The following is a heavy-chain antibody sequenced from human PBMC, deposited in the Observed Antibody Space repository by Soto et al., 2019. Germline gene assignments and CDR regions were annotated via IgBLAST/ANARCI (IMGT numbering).Heavy chain of an antibody. V-gene: IGHV1-8*01. CDR2: MNPNSGNT. D-gene: IGHD3-3*01. J-gene: IGHJ3*02. Sequence: ASVKVSCKASGYTFTIYDINWVRQATGQGLEWMGWMNPNSGNTGYAQKFQGRVTMTRNTSISTAYMELSSLRSEDTAVYYCARYYDFWSGYDAFDIWGQGTMVTVSS. CDR3: ARYYDFWSGYDAFDI. CDR1: GYTFTIYD.